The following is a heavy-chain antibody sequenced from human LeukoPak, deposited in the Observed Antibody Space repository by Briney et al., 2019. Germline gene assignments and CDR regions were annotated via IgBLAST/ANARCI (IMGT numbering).Heavy chain of an antibody. Sequence: PSETLSLTCTVSGGSISSSSYYWGWIRQPPGKGLEWIGSIYYSGSTYYNPSLKSRVTISVDTSKNQFSLKLSSVTAADTAVYYCARDAVEWELLGAFDIWGQGTMVTVSS. CDR1: GGSISSSSYY. D-gene: IGHD1-26*01. J-gene: IGHJ3*02. CDR3: ARDAVEWELLGAFDI. CDR2: IYYSGST. V-gene: IGHV4-39*02.